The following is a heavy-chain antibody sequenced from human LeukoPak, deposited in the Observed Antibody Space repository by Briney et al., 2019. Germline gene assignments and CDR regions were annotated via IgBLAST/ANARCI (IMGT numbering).Heavy chain of an antibody. J-gene: IGHJ4*02. Sequence: SQTLSLTCAISGDSVSSNSAAWSWIRQSPSRGLEWLGRTYYRSKWYYDYAVAVKSRISINPDTSKNQFSLQLSSVTPEDTAVYYCARDPVGGSTIFDYWGQGTPVTVSS. CDR2: TYYRSKWYY. CDR3: ARDPVGGSTIFDY. CDR1: GDSVSSNSAA. V-gene: IGHV6-1*01. D-gene: IGHD1-26*01.